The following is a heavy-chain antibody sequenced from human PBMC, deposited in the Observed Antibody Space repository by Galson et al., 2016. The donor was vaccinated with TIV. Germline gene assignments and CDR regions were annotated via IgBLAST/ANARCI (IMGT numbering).Heavy chain of an antibody. CDR1: GLTVSTNY. D-gene: IGHD3-22*01. Sequence: SLRLSCAAFGLTVSTNYMSWVRQAPGKGLEWVSILYSDGSAYYADSVKGRFTISRDNFKNTVYLQLNSLRAEDTAVYYCARSYDSSGNRGRFDHWGQGTLVTVSS. J-gene: IGHJ4*02. CDR3: ARSYDSSGNRGRFDH. V-gene: IGHV3-53*01. CDR2: LYSDGSA.